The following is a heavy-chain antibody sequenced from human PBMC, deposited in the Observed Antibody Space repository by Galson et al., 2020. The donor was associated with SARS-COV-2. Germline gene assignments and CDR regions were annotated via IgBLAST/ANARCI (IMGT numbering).Heavy chain of an antibody. V-gene: IGHV4-59*13. J-gene: IGHJ4*02. Sequence: SETLSLTCSVSGGSISSYYWSWIRQPPGKGLEWIAYIYYSGSTNYNPSLKSRVTISVDTSKNQFSLNLSSVTAADTAVYYCARSGGYVSYFAYWGQGSLVTVSS. D-gene: IGHD5-12*01. CDR2: IYYSGST. CDR3: ARSGGYVSYFAY. CDR1: GGSISSYY.